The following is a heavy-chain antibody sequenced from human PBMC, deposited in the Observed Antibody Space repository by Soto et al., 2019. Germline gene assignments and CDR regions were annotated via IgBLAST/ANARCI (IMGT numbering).Heavy chain of an antibody. CDR3: ARDGQAAAGTEATPSSY. CDR2: ISSSSSTI. Sequence: GGSLRLSCAASGFTFSSYSMNWVRQAPGKGLEWVSYISSSSSTIYYADSVKGRFTISRDNAKNSLYLQMNSLRAEDTAVYYCARDGQAAAGTEATPSSYWGQGTLVTVSS. J-gene: IGHJ4*02. CDR1: GFTFSSYS. V-gene: IGHV3-48*01. D-gene: IGHD6-13*01.